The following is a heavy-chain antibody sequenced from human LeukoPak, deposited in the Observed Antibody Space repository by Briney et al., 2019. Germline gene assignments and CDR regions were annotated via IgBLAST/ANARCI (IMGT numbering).Heavy chain of an antibody. CDR1: GFTVSSNY. V-gene: IGHV3-66*01. CDR2: IYSGGST. D-gene: IGHD3-22*01. J-gene: IGHJ4*02. Sequence: GGSLRLSCAASGFTVSSNYMSWVRQAPGKGLEWVSVIYSGGSTYYADSVKGRFTISGDNSKNTLYLQMNSLRAEDTAVYYCARDYYDSSGYSLDYWGQGTLVTVSS. CDR3: ARDYYDSSGYSLDY.